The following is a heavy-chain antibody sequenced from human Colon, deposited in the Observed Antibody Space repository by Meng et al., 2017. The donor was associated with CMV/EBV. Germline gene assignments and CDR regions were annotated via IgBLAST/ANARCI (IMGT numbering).Heavy chain of an antibody. J-gene: IGHJ4*02. V-gene: IGHV1-8*01. Sequence: EKLSWVASGYAHANHDIKWVRQATGQRHELMGWQSRDSGATGNAQKLQGRVTLTRKTSITTAYMGVSGLTSEDMAMYYCARGLPDYWGQGTLVTVSS. D-gene: IGHD2-21*01. CDR1: GYAHANHD. CDR2: QSRDSGAT. CDR3: ARGLPDY.